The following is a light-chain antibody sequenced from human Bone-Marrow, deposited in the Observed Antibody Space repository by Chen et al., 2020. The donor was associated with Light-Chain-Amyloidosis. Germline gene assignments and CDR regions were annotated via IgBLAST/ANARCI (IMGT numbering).Light chain of an antibody. J-gene: IGLJ3*02. CDR3: GTWDSSLSAV. Sequence: QSVLTQPPSVSAAPGQKVTIACPGSSSNMGNNYVSWYQQLPGTAPKLLIYDNNKRPSGIPDRFSGSKSGTSATLGITGLQTGDEADYYCGTWDSSLSAVFGGGTKLTVL. V-gene: IGLV1-51*01. CDR1: SSNMGNNY. CDR2: DNN.